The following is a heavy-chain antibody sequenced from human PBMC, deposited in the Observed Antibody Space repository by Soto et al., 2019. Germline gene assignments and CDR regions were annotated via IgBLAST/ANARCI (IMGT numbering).Heavy chain of an antibody. CDR3: ARGYVGGSYRYLPMHFFDY. V-gene: IGHV3-20*04. Sequence: PGGSLRLSCAASGFIFGDYGMSWVRQAPGKGLEWVSGLNWNGDNTAYADSVKGRFTVSRDNAKNSLYLQMNSLRVEDTALYYCARGYVGGSYRYLPMHFFDYWGQGALVTVSS. J-gene: IGHJ4*02. CDR2: LNWNGDNT. D-gene: IGHD3-16*02. CDR1: GFIFGDYG.